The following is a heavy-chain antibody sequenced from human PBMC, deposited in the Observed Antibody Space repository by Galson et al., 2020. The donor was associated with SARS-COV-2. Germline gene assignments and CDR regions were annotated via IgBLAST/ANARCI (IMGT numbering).Heavy chain of an antibody. Sequence: ETSETMSLTCSVSDGPMSSYYWSWIRQPPGKGLEWIGYISYSGSANYNPSLRSRVTISVDLSKNQFSLKVTSVTAADTAVYYCARDPAPLYGDNYYYGMDVWGRGTTVTGSS. D-gene: IGHD4-17*01. CDR3: ARDPAPLYGDNYYYGMDV. CDR1: DGPMSSYY. CDR2: ISYSGSA. J-gene: IGHJ6*02. V-gene: IGHV4-59*01.